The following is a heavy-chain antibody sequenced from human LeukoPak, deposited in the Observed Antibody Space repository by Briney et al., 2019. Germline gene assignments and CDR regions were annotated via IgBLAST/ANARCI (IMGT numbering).Heavy chain of an antibody. J-gene: IGHJ4*02. CDR3: ATVDWGFGY. V-gene: IGHV4-34*01. D-gene: IGHD3/OR15-3a*01. Sequence: PSETLSLTCAVYGGSFSGYYWSWIRQPPGKGLEWIGEINHSGSTNYNPSLKSRVTISVDTSKNQFSLKLSSVTAADTAVYYCATVDWGFGYWGQGTLVTVSS. CDR1: GGSFSGYY. CDR2: INHSGST.